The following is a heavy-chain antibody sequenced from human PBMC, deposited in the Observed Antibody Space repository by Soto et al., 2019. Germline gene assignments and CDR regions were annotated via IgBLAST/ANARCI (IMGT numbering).Heavy chain of an antibody. D-gene: IGHD2-21*02. CDR3: AKEDPPSNRPYCGGDCYSNWFDP. CDR1: GFTFSSYG. Sequence: PGGSLRLSCAASGFTFSSYGMHWVRQAPGKGLEWVAVISYDGSNKYYADSVKGRFTISRDNSKNTLYLQMNSLRAEDTAVYYCAKEDPPSNRPYCGGDCYSNWFDPWGQGTLVTVSS. V-gene: IGHV3-30*18. J-gene: IGHJ5*02. CDR2: ISYDGSNK.